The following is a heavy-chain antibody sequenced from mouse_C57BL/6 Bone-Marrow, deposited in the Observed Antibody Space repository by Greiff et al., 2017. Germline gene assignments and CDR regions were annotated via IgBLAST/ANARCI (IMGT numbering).Heavy chain of an antibody. CDR3: TTYYSNCY. D-gene: IGHD2-5*01. J-gene: IGHJ2*01. CDR2: IDPENGDT. CDR1: GFNIKDDY. Sequence: VQLQQSGAELVRPGASVTLSCTASGFNIKDDYMHWVKQRPEQGLEWIGWIDPENGDTEYASKFQGKATITADTSSNTAYLQLSSLTSEDTAVYYCTTYYSNCYWGQDTTLTVSS. V-gene: IGHV14-4*01.